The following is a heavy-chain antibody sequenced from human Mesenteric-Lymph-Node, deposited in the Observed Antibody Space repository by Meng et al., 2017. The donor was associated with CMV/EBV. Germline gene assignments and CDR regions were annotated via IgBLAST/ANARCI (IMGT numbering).Heavy chain of an antibody. CDR1: GFTVSNNY. V-gene: IGHV3-53*01. Sequence: GESLKISCAASGFTVSNNYMSWVRQAPGKGLEWVSVIYTRGSTYYTASVKGRFTISRDDSKNTLYLQMNSLRAEDTAVYYCARDSSNWGINDYWGQGTPVTVSS. CDR2: IYTRGST. D-gene: IGHD7-27*01. CDR3: ARDSSNWGINDY. J-gene: IGHJ4*02.